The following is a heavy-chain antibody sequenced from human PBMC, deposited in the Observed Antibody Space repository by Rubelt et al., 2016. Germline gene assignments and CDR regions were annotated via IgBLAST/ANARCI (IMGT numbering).Heavy chain of an antibody. D-gene: IGHD1-7*01. CDR1: GYTFTSYG. CDR3: ARDLPPFRRYNWNFPLDY. Sequence: QVQLVQSGAEVKKPEASVKVSCKASGYTFTSYGISWVRQAPGQGLEWMGWISAYNGNTNYAQKPQGRVTMTTDTSTGTGDMGLRSLRSDDTAVYYCARDLPPFRRYNWNFPLDYWGQGTLVTVSS. V-gene: IGHV1-18*01. J-gene: IGHJ4*02. CDR2: ISAYNGNT.